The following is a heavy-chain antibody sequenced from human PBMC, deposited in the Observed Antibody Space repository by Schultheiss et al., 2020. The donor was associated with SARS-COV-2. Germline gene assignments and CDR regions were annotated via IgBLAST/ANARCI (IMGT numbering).Heavy chain of an antibody. CDR1: GFTFSSYA. J-gene: IGHJ4*02. V-gene: IGHV3-23*01. D-gene: IGHD6-6*01. CDR3: ARLGAARTAFDY. Sequence: GGSLRLSCAASGFTFSSYAMSWVRQAPGKGLEWVSAISGSGGSTYYADSVKGRFTISRDNSKNTLYLQMNSLRAEDTAVYYCARLGAARTAFDYWGPGTLVTVSS. CDR2: ISGSGGST.